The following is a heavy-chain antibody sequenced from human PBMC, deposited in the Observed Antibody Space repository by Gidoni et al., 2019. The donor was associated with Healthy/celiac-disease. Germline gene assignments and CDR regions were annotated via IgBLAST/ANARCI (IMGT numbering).Heavy chain of an antibody. J-gene: IGHJ4*02. CDR3: AKEWYAGYFDY. V-gene: IGHV3-43*01. Sequence: EVQLVESGGVVVQPGGSLRRSCAASGVTFDDYTMHWVRQAPGKGLEWVSLISWDGGSTYYADSVKGRFTISRDNSKNSLYLQMNSLRTEDTALYYCAKEWYAGYFDYWGQGTLVTVSS. D-gene: IGHD2-15*01. CDR2: ISWDGGST. CDR1: GVTFDDYT.